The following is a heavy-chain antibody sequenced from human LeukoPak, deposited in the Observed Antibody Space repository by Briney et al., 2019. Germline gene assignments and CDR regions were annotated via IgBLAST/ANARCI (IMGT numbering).Heavy chain of an antibody. CDR1: GFGFSSYS. J-gene: IGHJ5*01. Sequence: PGGSLRLSCVASGFGFSSYSMNWVRQAPGKGLEWVAMISHDGNVEYYLDSVKGRLTISRDNSKNTLHLQMNSLTTEDTAIYYCAKDWGASGWYNWFDSWGQGTQVTVSS. CDR2: ISHDGNVE. D-gene: IGHD6-19*01. V-gene: IGHV3-30*18. CDR3: AKDWGASGWYNWFDS.